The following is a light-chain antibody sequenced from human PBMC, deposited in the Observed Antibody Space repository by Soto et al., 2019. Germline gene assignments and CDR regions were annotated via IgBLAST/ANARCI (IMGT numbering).Light chain of an antibody. CDR1: SSDVGSYNL. CDR2: EVS. Sequence: QPALTQPASVSGSPGQSITISCTGTSSDVGSYNLVSWYQQHPGKAPKFMIYEVSKRPSGVSNRFSGSKSGNTASLTISGLQAEDEADYYCCSYAGSSSYVFGTGTKVPVL. CDR3: CSYAGSSSYV. J-gene: IGLJ1*01. V-gene: IGLV2-23*02.